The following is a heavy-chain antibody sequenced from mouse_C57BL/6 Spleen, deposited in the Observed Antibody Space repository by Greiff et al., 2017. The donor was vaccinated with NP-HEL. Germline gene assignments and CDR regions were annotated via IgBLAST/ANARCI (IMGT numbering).Heavy chain of an antibody. CDR1: GFTFSDYY. CDR2: INYDGSST. CDR3: ARAYGEGFAY. V-gene: IGHV5-16*01. J-gene: IGHJ3*01. Sequence: DVMLVESEGGLVQPGSSMKLSCTASGFTFSDYYMAWVRQVPEKGLEWVANINYDGSSTYYLDSLKSRFIISRDNAKNILYLQMSSLKSEDTATYYCARAYGEGFAYWGQGTLVTVSA. D-gene: IGHD1-1*01.